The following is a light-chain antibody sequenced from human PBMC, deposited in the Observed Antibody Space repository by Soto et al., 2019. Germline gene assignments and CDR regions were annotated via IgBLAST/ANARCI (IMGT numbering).Light chain of an antibody. J-gene: IGKJ4*01. Sequence: EIRMTHSPSSVSASVWARVTITCRASQSISSYLNWYQQKPGKVPKLLIYAASTLQSGVPSRFSGSGSGTDFTLTISSLQPEDVATYYCQKYNSAPPLTFGGGTKVDIK. CDR3: QKYNSAPPLT. V-gene: IGKV1-27*01. CDR1: QSISSY. CDR2: AAS.